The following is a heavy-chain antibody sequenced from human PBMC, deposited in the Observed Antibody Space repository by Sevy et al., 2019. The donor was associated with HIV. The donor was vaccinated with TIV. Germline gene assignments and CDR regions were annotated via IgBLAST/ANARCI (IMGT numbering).Heavy chain of an antibody. CDR2: IYSYGET. CDR1: GASIRDSSYY. D-gene: IGHD6-13*01. J-gene: IGHJ3*02. CDR3: ARSMEQQLDAFDI. Sequence: SETLSLTCTVSGASIRDSSYYWAWIRPPPGKGLEWIGNIYSYGETYYNSSLKSQVTISVDTSKNQFSLSLTSVTAADTAIYFCARSMEQQLDAFDIWGQGTMVTVSS. V-gene: IGHV4-39*01.